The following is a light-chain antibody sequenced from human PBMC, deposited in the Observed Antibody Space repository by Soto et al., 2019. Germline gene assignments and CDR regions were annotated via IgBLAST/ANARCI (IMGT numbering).Light chain of an antibody. CDR2: EGT. V-gene: IGLV2-23*01. Sequence: QSARTQPASVSGSPGQSITVSCTGTSSDVGAYNLVSWYQQHPGKAPRLIIYEGTKRPSGISHRFSGSKSDNTASLTISGLRAEDEAHYHCCSYAGSRTFVFGGGTKVTVL. J-gene: IGLJ3*02. CDR1: SSDVGAYNL. CDR3: CSYAGSRTFV.